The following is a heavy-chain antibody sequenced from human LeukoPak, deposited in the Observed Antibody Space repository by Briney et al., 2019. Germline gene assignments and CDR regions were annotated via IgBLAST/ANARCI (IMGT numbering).Heavy chain of an antibody. Sequence: GGSLRLSCAASGFALSSSWMSWVRQAPGKGLEWVANIKRDGSEKHYVDSVKGRFTISRDNAKNSLYLQMNSLRAEDTAVYYCARTSAAAGTYDYWGQGTLVTVSS. V-gene: IGHV3-7*01. CDR3: ARTSAAAGTYDY. J-gene: IGHJ4*02. D-gene: IGHD6-13*01. CDR2: IKRDGSEK. CDR1: GFALSSSW.